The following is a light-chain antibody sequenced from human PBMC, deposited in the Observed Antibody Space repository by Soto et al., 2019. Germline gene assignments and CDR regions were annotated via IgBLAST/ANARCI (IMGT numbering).Light chain of an antibody. Sequence: DIQMTQSPSSLSASLVDRLTITCRASQTISNYLNWYQQKSGRAPELLVYAASNLQSGVPSTFTGCGSGTHFTLTISGLQPADFATYFCQQSYNTPITFGQGTRLDIK. CDR2: AAS. CDR3: QQSYNTPIT. J-gene: IGKJ5*01. V-gene: IGKV1-39*01. CDR1: QTISNY.